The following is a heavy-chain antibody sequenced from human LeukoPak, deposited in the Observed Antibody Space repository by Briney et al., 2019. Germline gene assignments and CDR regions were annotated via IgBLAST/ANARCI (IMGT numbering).Heavy chain of an antibody. J-gene: IGHJ4*02. CDR3: ASERPSSSWYDY. D-gene: IGHD6-13*01. V-gene: IGHV3-74*01. CDR2: INSDGSST. Sequence: GGSLRLSCAASGFTFSSYWMHWVRQAPGKGLVWVSRINSDGSSTSYADSVKGRFTISRDNAKNTLYLQMNSLRAEDTAVYFCASERPSSSWYDYWGQGTLVTVSS. CDR1: GFTFSSYW.